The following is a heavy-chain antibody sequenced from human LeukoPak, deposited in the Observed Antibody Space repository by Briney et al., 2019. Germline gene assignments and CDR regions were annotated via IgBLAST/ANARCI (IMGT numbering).Heavy chain of an antibody. CDR3: GRRATRFMITFGGVVVGGDY. CDR2: IYYSGST. J-gene: IGHJ4*02. CDR1: GGSISSSSYY. D-gene: IGHD3-16*02. Sequence: SETLSLTCTVSGGSISSSSYYWGWIRQPPGKGLEWIGSIYYSGSTYYNPSLKSRVTISVDTSKNQFSLKLSSVTAADTAVYYCGRRATRFMITFGGVVVGGDYWGQGTLVTVSS. V-gene: IGHV4-39*01.